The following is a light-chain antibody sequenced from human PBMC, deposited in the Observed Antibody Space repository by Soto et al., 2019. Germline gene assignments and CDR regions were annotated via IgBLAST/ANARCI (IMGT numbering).Light chain of an antibody. J-gene: IGKJ2*01. Sequence: EIVLTQSPATLSLSPGERATLSCRASQSVSSYLDWYQQKPGQAPRLLIYDASNRATGIPARFSGSGSGTDFTLNISSLEPEDFAVYYCQQRSNWPPKYTFGQGTKLEIK. CDR1: QSVSSY. CDR2: DAS. V-gene: IGKV3-11*01. CDR3: QQRSNWPPKYT.